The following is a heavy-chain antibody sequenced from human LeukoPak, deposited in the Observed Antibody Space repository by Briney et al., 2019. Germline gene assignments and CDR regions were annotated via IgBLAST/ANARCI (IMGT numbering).Heavy chain of an antibody. CDR1: GYSFTSYW. CDR2: IYPGDSDT. J-gene: IGHJ1*01. D-gene: IGHD3-10*01. Sequence: GESLKISCKGSGYSFTSYWIGWVRQMPGKGLEWMGIIYPGDSDTRYSPSFEGQVTISADKSISTAYLHWSSLKASDTAIYYCATYAGSSSKYFQHWGQGTLVTVSS. CDR3: ATYAGSSSKYFQH. V-gene: IGHV5-51*01.